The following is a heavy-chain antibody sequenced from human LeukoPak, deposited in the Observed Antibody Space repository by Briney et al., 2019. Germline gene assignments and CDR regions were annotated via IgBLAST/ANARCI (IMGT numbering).Heavy chain of an antibody. Sequence: PGRSLRLSCAASGFTFSSYGMHWVRQAPGKGLDWVAVIWYDGSNKYYADSVKGRFTISRDNSKNTLYLQMNSLRAEDTAVYYCAKDLSYYYDSSGYNFDYWGQGTLVTVSS. CDR1: GFTFSSYG. D-gene: IGHD3-22*01. V-gene: IGHV3-33*06. CDR3: AKDLSYYYDSSGYNFDY. CDR2: IWYDGSNK. J-gene: IGHJ4*02.